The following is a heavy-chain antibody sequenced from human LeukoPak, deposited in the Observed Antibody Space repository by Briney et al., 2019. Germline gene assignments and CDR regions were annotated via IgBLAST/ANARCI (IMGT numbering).Heavy chain of an antibody. Sequence: GASVAVSCKASGYTFTAYYIHWVRQAPGQGLEWMGWMNPNSGATNYAPEFQGRVTMTRDTSISTAYMELSRLTSDDTAVYYCARDRSSSSGVNAFDIWGQGTMVTVSS. V-gene: IGHV1-2*02. D-gene: IGHD6-13*01. CDR2: MNPNSGAT. CDR3: ARDRSSSSGVNAFDI. J-gene: IGHJ3*02. CDR1: GYTFTAYY.